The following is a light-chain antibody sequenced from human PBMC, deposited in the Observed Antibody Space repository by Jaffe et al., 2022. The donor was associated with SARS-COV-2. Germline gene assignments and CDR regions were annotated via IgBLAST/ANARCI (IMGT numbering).Light chain of an antibody. V-gene: IGLV1-40*01. CDR3: QSYDSSLSAYV. Sequence: QSVLTQPPSVSGAPGQRVTISCTGSSSNIGAGYDVHWYQQLPETAPRLLVYATNKRPSGVPDRFSGSKSGTSASLAITGLQAEDEADYFCQSYDSSLSAYVFGTGTKVTVL. CDR2: ATN. J-gene: IGLJ1*01. CDR1: SSNIGAGYD.